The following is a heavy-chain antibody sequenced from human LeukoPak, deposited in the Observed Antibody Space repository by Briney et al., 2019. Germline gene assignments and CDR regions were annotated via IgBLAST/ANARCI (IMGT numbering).Heavy chain of an antibody. Sequence: PGGSLRLSCAASGFSFSYYWMSWVRQAPGKGLEWVANIKQDGSEKYYVDSVKGRFTISRDNAKKSLYLQMSSLRAEDTAVYYCARDAEVGTLFGVLSHYNWFDPWGQGALVTVSS. D-gene: IGHD3-3*01. CDR2: IKQDGSEK. CDR3: ARDAEVGTLFGVLSHYNWFDP. V-gene: IGHV3-7*01. J-gene: IGHJ5*02. CDR1: GFSFSYYW.